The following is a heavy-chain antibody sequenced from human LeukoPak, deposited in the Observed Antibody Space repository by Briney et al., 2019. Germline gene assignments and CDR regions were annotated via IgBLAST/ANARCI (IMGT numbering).Heavy chain of an antibody. J-gene: IGHJ4*02. CDR3: ARSDGYNSRQFDY. D-gene: IGHD5-24*01. CDR2: IYYSGST. Sequence: SETLSLTCTVSGGSISSYYWRWIRQPPGKGLEWIGYIYYSGSTNYNPSLKSRVTISVDTSKNHLSLQLSSVTAADTAVYYCARSDGYNSRQFDYWGQGTLVTVSS. V-gene: IGHV4-59*08. CDR1: GGSISSYY.